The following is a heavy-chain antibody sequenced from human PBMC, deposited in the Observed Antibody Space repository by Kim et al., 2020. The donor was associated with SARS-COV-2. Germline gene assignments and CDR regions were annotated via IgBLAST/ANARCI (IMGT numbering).Heavy chain of an antibody. CDR2: MNPNSGNT. J-gene: IGHJ6*03. D-gene: IGHD3-3*01. CDR3: ARGLSLSKIRRITIFGVVKPPGYYYYMDV. V-gene: IGHV1-8*01. CDR1: GYTFTSYD. Sequence: ASVKVSCKASGYTFTSYDINWVRQATGQGLEWMGWMNPNSGNTGYAQKFQGRVTMTRNTSISTAYMELSSLRSEDTAVYYCARGLSLSKIRRITIFGVVKPPGYYYYMDVWGKGTTVTVSS.